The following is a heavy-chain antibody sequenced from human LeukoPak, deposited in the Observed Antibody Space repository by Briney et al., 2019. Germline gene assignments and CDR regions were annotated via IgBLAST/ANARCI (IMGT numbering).Heavy chain of an antibody. V-gene: IGHV3-21*01. J-gene: IGHJ4*02. Sequence: GSLRLSCAASGFTFSSYSMKWVRQAPGKGLEWVSSISSSSSYIYYADSVKGRFTISRDNAKNSLYLQMNSLRAEDTAVYYCARAGLKYYYDSSGSDYWGQGTLVTVSS. CDR2: ISSSSSYI. CDR1: GFTFSSYS. CDR3: ARAGLKYYYDSSGSDY. D-gene: IGHD3-22*01.